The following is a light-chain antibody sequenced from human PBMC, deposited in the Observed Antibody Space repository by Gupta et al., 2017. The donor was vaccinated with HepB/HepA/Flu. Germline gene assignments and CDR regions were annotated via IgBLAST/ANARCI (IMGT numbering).Light chain of an antibody. Sequence: DIQMTQSPLFLSASVGDRVTITCRAGQSVSSNLGWFQQKPGKAPKRLICAASTLDSGVPSRFSGSESGTEFSLTISSLQPGDFATYYCQQQNNYPWTFGQGTKVDIK. J-gene: IGKJ1*01. V-gene: IGKV1-17*01. CDR3: QQQNNYPWT. CDR2: AAS. CDR1: QSVSSN.